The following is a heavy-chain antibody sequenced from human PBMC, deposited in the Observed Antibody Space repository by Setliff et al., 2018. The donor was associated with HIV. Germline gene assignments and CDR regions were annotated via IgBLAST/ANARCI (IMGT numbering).Heavy chain of an antibody. Sequence: SETLSLTCTVSGGSISSGGYYWGWIRQPPGKGLEWIGSIFYRGSTYVNPSLKSRVTISLDMSKNQFSLKLSSVTAADTAVYYCARLRFTHPDYWGQGTLVTVSS. CDR1: GGSISSGGYY. V-gene: IGHV4-39*01. J-gene: IGHJ4*02. CDR2: IFYRGST. CDR3: ARLRFTHPDY. D-gene: IGHD3-16*01.